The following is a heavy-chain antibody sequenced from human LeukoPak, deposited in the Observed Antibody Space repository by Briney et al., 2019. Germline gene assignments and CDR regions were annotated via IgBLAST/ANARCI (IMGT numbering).Heavy chain of an antibody. J-gene: IGHJ6*02. CDR1: GGTFSSYA. V-gene: IGHV1-69*04. D-gene: IGHD5-18*01. CDR2: IIPIFGIA. Sequence: GSSVKVSCKASGGTFSSYAISWVRQAPGQGLEWMGRIIPIFGIANYAQKSQGRVTITADKSTSTAYMELSSLRSEDTAMYYCASDSRKYSYDYYYGMDVWGQGTTVTVSS. CDR3: ASDSRKYSYDYYYGMDV.